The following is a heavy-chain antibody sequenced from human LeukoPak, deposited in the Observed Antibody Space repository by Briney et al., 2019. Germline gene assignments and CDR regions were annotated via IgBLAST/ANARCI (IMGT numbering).Heavy chain of an antibody. CDR1: GFTFSRYW. Sequence: GGSLRLSCAASGFTFSRYWMTWVRQAPGKGLEWVANIKQDGSEKYYVDSVKGRFTISRDNSKNTLYLQMNSLRAEDTAVYYCAKDWRLGELSFVDYWGQGTLVTVSS. CDR2: IKQDGSEK. D-gene: IGHD3-16*02. J-gene: IGHJ4*02. V-gene: IGHV3-7*01. CDR3: AKDWRLGELSFVDY.